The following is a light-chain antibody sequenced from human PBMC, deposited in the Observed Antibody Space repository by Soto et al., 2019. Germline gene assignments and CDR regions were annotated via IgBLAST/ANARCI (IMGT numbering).Light chain of an antibody. J-gene: IGKJ5*01. CDR2: GAS. V-gene: IGKV3-20*01. Sequence: EIVLTQSPGTLSLSPGERATLSCRASQSVRNNYLAWYQHKGDQAPRLLIYGASTRATGIPDRFSGSGSGTDFTLTISRLEPEDFAVYYCQQFDSSAITFGQGTRLEIK. CDR3: QQFDSSAIT. CDR1: QSVRNNY.